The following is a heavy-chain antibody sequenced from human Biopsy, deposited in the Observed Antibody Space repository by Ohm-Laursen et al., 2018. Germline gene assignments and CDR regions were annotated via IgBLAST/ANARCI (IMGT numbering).Heavy chain of an antibody. CDR2: IYYSGIT. CDR3: ARHGDFYYDSNIVIGALDI. D-gene: IGHD3-22*01. V-gene: IGHV4-59*08. J-gene: IGHJ3*02. CDR1: GGSISSYY. Sequence: TPSLTCTVSGGSISSYYWSWIRQPPGKGLEWIGNIYYSGITNYNPSLKSRVSISVDTSKNQFSLKLSSVTAADTAVYYCARHGDFYYDSNIVIGALDIWGQGTMVTVSS.